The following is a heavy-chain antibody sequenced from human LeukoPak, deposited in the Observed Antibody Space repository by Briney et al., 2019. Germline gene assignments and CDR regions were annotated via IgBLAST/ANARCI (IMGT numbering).Heavy chain of an antibody. CDR2: ISAYNGNT. CDR3: AREVTIVVVPAAIRHYYYGMDV. V-gene: IGHV1-18*01. J-gene: IGHJ6*02. CDR1: GGTFSSYA. D-gene: IGHD2-2*02. Sequence: ASVKVSCKASGGTFSSYAISWVRQAPGQGLEWMGWISAYNGNTNYAQKLQGRVTMTTDTSTSTAYMELRSLRSDDTAVYYCAREVTIVVVPAAIRHYYYGMDVWGQGTTVTVSS.